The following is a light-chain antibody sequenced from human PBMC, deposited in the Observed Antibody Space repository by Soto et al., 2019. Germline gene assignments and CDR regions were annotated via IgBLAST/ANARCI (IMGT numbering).Light chain of an antibody. CDR3: QKYESAPYT. V-gene: IGKV1-27*01. CDR2: AAS. CDR1: QDIRNY. Sequence: DIQMTQSPSSVSASVGDRVTITCRSSQDIRNYLVWYQQKPGKVPKLLIYAASALQSGVRSRFSGSGSGTRFTLTIRSLQPDDFATYYCQKYESAPYTFGRGTKVDIK. J-gene: IGKJ3*01.